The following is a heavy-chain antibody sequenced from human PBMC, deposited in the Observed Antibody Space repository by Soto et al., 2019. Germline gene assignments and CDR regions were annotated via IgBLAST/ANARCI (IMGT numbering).Heavy chain of an antibody. CDR2: IKEDGSEK. V-gene: IGHV3-7*01. CDR1: GFTFSNYW. CDR3: SRDVVVGAKALNY. D-gene: IGHD2-15*01. Sequence: LSLSCAASGFTFSNYWMTWVRQAPGKGLEWVANIKEDGSEKHYVDSVKGRFTISRDNAKNSLYLQMNSLRVEDTAVYFCSRDVVVGAKALNYWGQGALVTV. J-gene: IGHJ4*02.